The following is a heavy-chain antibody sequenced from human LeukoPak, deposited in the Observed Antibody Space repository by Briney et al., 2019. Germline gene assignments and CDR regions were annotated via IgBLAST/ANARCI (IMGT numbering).Heavy chain of an antibody. D-gene: IGHD1-26*01. CDR3: ASSLLSGYYYMDV. CDR2: IKQDGSEK. J-gene: IGHJ6*03. CDR1: GFTFSSYN. Sequence: PGGSLRLSCAASGFTFSSYNMNWVRQAPGKGLEWVANIKQDGSEKYYVDSVKGRFTISRDNAKNSLYLQMNSLRAEDTAVYYCASSLLSGYYYMDVWGKGTTVTVSS. V-gene: IGHV3-7*01.